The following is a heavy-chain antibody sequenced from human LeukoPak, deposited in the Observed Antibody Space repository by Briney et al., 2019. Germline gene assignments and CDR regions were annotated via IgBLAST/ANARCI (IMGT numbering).Heavy chain of an antibody. CDR2: ISAYNGNT. J-gene: IGHJ3*02. V-gene: IGHV1-18*01. CDR3: ARDISLNWNDATIGRNAFDI. Sequence: ASVKVSCKASGYTFTSYGISWVRQAPGQGLEWMGWISAYNGNTNYAQKLQGRVTMTTDTSTSTAYMELRSLRSDDTAVYYCARDISLNWNDATIGRNAFDIWGQGTMVTVSS. D-gene: IGHD1-20*01. CDR1: GYTFTSYG.